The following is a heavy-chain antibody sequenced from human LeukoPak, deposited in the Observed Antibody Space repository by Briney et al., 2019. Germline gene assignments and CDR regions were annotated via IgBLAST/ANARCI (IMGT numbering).Heavy chain of an antibody. J-gene: IGHJ6*03. CDR2: IYSSGST. D-gene: IGHD3-10*01. CDR1: GGSISSSSYY. Sequence: PSETLSLTCTVSGGSISSSSYYWTWIRQPAGKGLEWIGRIYSSGSTNYNPSLKSRVTISVDTSENQFSLKLTSVTAADTAVYYCASEWFLNYMDVWGKGTTVTVSS. CDR3: ASEWFLNYMDV. V-gene: IGHV4-61*02.